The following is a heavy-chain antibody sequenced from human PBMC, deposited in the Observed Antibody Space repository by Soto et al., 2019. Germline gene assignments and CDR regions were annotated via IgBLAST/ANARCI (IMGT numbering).Heavy chain of an antibody. Sequence: GASVKVSCKASGGTFSSYAISWVRQAPGQGLEWMGGIIPIFGTANYAQKFQGRVTITADESTSTAYMELSSLRSEDTAVYYCAVGHTAMVKYYFDYWGQGTLVTVSS. CDR3: AVGHTAMVKYYFDY. CDR2: IIPIFGTA. CDR1: GGTFSSYA. V-gene: IGHV1-69*13. J-gene: IGHJ4*02. D-gene: IGHD5-18*01.